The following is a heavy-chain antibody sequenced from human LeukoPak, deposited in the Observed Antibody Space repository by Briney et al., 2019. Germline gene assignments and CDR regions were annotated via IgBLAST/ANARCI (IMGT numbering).Heavy chain of an antibody. CDR3: ARHSSITGGRLSGYWLDP. CDR1: GFTFSSYS. Sequence: GGSLRLSCVASGFTFSSYSMNWVRQAPGKGLEWVSSISSSSSYKYYTDSVKGRFTISRDNAKNSLYLQMNSLRAEDTAVYYCARHSSITGGRLSGYWLDPWGQGTLVTVSS. V-gene: IGHV3-21*01. J-gene: IGHJ5*02. D-gene: IGHD7-27*01. CDR2: ISSSSSYK.